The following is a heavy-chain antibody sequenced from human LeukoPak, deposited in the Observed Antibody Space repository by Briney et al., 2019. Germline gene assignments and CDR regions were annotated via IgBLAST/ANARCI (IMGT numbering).Heavy chain of an antibody. V-gene: IGHV3-23*01. Sequence: GGSLRLSCAASGFTFSSYAMSWVRQAPGKGLEWVSAISGSGGSTYYADSVKGRFTISRDNSKNTLYLQMNSLRAEDTAVYCCAKAGDYYDSSGYFPSFDYWGQETLLTVSP. CDR1: GFTFSSYA. J-gene: IGHJ4*02. CDR3: AKAGDYYDSSGYFPSFDY. D-gene: IGHD3-22*01. CDR2: ISGSGGST.